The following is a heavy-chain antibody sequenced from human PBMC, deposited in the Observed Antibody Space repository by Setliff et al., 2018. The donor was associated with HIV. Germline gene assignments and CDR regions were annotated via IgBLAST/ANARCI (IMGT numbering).Heavy chain of an antibody. CDR1: GFTFDDYG. J-gene: IGHJ4*02. CDR2: INWNGGGT. V-gene: IGHV3-20*04. D-gene: IGHD3-10*01. CDR3: AKDKGQKYADY. Sequence: GGSLRLSCAASGFTFDDYGMTWVRQAPGKGLEWVSGINWNGGGTGYADSVKGRFTISRDNTKNSLYLQMNSLRAEDTALYYCAKDKGQKYADYWGQGTVVTVSS.